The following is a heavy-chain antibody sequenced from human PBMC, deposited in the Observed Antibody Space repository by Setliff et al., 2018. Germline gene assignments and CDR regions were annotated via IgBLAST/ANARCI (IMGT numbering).Heavy chain of an antibody. D-gene: IGHD2-15*01. Sequence: ASVKVSCKASGYTFTSYAIHWVRQAPGQRLEWMGWINAGNGNTKYSQEFQDRVTITRDTSASIAFMELSSLRSEDMAVHYCARSGGSNWQTKLDYWGQGTLVTVSS. CDR2: INAGNGNT. CDR3: ARSGGSNWQTKLDY. CDR1: GYTFTSYA. V-gene: IGHV1-3*03. J-gene: IGHJ4*02.